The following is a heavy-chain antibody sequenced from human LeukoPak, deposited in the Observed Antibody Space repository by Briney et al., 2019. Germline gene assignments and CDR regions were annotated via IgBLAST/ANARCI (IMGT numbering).Heavy chain of an antibody. J-gene: IGHJ4*02. CDR1: GLTFSSYW. Sequence: GGSLRLSCAASGLTFSSYWMCWVRQAPGKGLEWVANMNEDGSEKYYLNSVKGRFTISRDNAKNSVYLQMNSLRAEDTAVYYCASGVYHFDHWGQGTLVTVFS. CDR3: ASGVYHFDH. V-gene: IGHV3-7*01. D-gene: IGHD6-6*01. CDR2: MNEDGSEK.